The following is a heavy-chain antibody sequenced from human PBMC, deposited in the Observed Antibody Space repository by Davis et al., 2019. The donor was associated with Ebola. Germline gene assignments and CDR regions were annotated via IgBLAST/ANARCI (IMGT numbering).Heavy chain of an antibody. CDR2: ISAYNGNT. J-gene: IGHJ5*02. CDR3: ARDITMVQGGWLDP. V-gene: IGHV1-18*01. Sequence: ASVKVSCKASGYTFTNYGISWVRQAPGQGLEWMGWISAYNGNTNYAQKLQGRVTMTTDTSTSTAYMELRSLRSDDTAVYYCARDITMVQGGWLDPWGQGTLVTVSS. D-gene: IGHD3-10*01. CDR1: GYTFTNYG.